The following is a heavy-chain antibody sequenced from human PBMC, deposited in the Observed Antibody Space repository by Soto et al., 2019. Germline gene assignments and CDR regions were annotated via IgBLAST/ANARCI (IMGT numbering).Heavy chain of an antibody. D-gene: IGHD3-10*01. CDR2: ISYDGSNK. V-gene: IGHV3-30-3*01. CDR1: GFTFSSYA. CDR3: ARGRITMVRGPFDL. Sequence: QVQLVESGGGVVQPGRSLRLSCAASGFTFSSYALRWLGQAPGTGVGGVAVISYDGSNKYYADSVKGRFTISRDNSKNTLYLQMNSLRAEDTAVYYCARGRITMVRGPFDLWGRGTLVTVSS. J-gene: IGHJ2*01.